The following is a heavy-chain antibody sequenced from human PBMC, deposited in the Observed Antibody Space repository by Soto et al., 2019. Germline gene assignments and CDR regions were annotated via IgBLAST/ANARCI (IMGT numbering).Heavy chain of an antibody. J-gene: IGHJ4*01. D-gene: IGHD1-1*01. V-gene: IGHV3-33*01. CDR1: GFTITSYG. CDR2: IWYDGRNK. Sequence: PGGSLRLSCAASGFTITSYGMHWVRQAPGKGLEWVAVIWYDGRNKYYADSVRGRFTISGDNFENTLDLEMSSLRDDDTAVYYCARGTSDRYFDSWGHGTLVTVSS. CDR3: ARGTSDRYFDS.